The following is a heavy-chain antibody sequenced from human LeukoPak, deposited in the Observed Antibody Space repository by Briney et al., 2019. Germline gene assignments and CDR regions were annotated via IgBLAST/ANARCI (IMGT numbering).Heavy chain of an antibody. CDR1: GYTFISYY. Sequence: ASVKVSCKASGYTFISYYIHWVRQAPGQGLEWMGIINPSGGSTSYAQKFQGRVIMTRDTSTSTVYMELSSLRSEDTAVYYCARELVSSYYYYGMDVWGQGTTVTVSS. V-gene: IGHV1-46*01. CDR3: ARELVSSYYYYGMDV. J-gene: IGHJ6*02. CDR2: INPSGGST. D-gene: IGHD2-8*02.